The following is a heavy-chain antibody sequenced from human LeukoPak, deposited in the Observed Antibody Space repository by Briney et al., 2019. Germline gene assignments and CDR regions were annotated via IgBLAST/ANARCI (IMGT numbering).Heavy chain of an antibody. V-gene: IGHV4-59*01. CDR2: IYYSGST. CDR3: ASYYYDSSGYPAYFDY. CDR1: GGSISSYY. J-gene: IGHJ4*02. Sequence: KPSETLSLTCTVSGGSISSYYWSWIRQHPGKGLDWVGYIYYSGSTNYNPSLKSRVTISVDTSKNQFSLKLSSVTAADTAVYYCASYYYDSSGYPAYFDYWGQGTLVTVSS. D-gene: IGHD3-22*01.